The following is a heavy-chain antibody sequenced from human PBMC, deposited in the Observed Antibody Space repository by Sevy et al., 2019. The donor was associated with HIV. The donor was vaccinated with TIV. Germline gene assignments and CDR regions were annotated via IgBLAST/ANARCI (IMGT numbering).Heavy chain of an antibody. D-gene: IGHD3-22*01. V-gene: IGHV4-38-2*02. J-gene: IGHJ4*02. CDR1: GYSISSGYY. CDR3: ARDPGYYDSSGYPGYYFDY. CDR2: IYHSGST. Sequence: SETLSLTCTVSGYSISSGYYWGWIRQPPGKGLEWIGSIYHSGSTYYNPSLKSRVTISVDTSKNQFSLKLSSVTAADTAGYYCARDPGYYDSSGYPGYYFDYWGQGTLVTVSS.